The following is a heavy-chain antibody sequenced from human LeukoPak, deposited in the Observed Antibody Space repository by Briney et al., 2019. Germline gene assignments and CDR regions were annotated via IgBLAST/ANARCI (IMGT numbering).Heavy chain of an antibody. CDR2: THYDGRT. CDR3: ARLVNYGYSDY. Sequence: SETLPLTCTVSGGYTSGRYWTWIRQPPGKGLEWIGYTHYDGRTNYNPSFKSRVIVSLDTSNNQFSLNLKSVNAAATAAYYCARLVNYGYSDYWGQGTLVTVSS. V-gene: IGHV4-59*11. CDR1: GGYTSGRY. J-gene: IGHJ4*02. D-gene: IGHD3-22*01.